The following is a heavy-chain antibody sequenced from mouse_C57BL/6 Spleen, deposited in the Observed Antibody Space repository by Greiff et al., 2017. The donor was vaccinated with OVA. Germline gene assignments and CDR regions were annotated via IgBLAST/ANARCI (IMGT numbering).Heavy chain of an antibody. Sequence: EVKLMESGGGLVQPGGSMKLSCVASGFTFSNYWMNWVRQSPEKGLEWVAQIRLKSDNYATHYAESVKGRFTISRDDSKSSVYLQMNNLRAEDTGIYYCTTVVATGYFDVWGTGTTVTVSS. CDR2: IRLKSDNYAT. CDR3: TTVVATGYFDV. J-gene: IGHJ1*03. V-gene: IGHV6-3*01. D-gene: IGHD1-1*01. CDR1: GFTFSNYW.